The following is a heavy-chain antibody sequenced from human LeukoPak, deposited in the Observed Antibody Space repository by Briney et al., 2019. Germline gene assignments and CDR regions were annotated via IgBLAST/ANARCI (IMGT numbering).Heavy chain of an antibody. CDR1: GGSISSGGYY. J-gene: IGHJ4*02. CDR2: IYHNGST. D-gene: IGHD6-19*01. Sequence: SETLSLTCTVSGGSISSGGYYWSWIRQPPGKGLEWIGYIYHNGSTYYNPSLKSRVTISVDRSKNQFSLKLSSMTAADTAVYYCAREQWLVPHYFDYWGQGTLVTVSS. CDR3: AREQWLVPHYFDY. V-gene: IGHV4-30-2*01.